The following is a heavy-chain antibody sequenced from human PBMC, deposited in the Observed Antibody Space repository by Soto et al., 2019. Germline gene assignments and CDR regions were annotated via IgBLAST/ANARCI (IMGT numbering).Heavy chain of an antibody. CDR1: EXTFXSYA. CDR3: ASGASRWYPYFFDS. V-gene: IGHV1-69*01. CDR2: IIPYYNTL. D-gene: IGHD6-13*01. J-gene: IGHJ4*02. Sequence: QAQVVQSGAEVRKPGSSVXLSCKASEXTFXSYAXXXVRQAPGQGLEWMGGIIPYYNTLNYAQKFQDRVTITADDSTNTVYMELSSLRSDDTAVYFCASGASRWYPYFFDSWAQGTLVTVSS.